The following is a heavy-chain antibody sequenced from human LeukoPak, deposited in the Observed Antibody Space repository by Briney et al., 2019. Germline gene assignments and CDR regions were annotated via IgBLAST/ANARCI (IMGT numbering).Heavy chain of an antibody. CDR2: INEDGSEK. Sequence: PGGSLRLSCAASAFTLNTYWMTWVRQAPGKGLEWVASINEDGSEKNYVDSVKGRFTISRDNTKNSFYLQMNSLRAEDTAVYYCARLPRSGFFVDWGQGALVTVSS. CDR1: AFTLNTYW. CDR3: ARLPRSGFFVD. D-gene: IGHD3-22*01. V-gene: IGHV3-7*01. J-gene: IGHJ4*02.